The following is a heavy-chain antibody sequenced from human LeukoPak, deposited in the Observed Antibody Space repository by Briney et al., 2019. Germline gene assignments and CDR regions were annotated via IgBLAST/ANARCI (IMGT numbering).Heavy chain of an antibody. J-gene: IGHJ4*02. V-gene: IGHV3-11*04. CDR3: AGYRSGYDYMEGMYDY. Sequence: GGSLRLSCAASGFTFSDYYMSWIRQAPGKGLEWVSYISSSGSAIYYADSVKGRFTISRDNAKNSLYLQMNSLRAEDTAVYYCAGYRSGYDYMEGMYDYWGQGTLVTVSS. D-gene: IGHD5-12*01. CDR2: ISSSGSAI. CDR1: GFTFSDYY.